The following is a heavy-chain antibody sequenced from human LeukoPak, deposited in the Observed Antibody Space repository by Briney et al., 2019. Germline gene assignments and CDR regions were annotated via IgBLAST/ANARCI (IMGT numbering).Heavy chain of an antibody. J-gene: IGHJ5*02. CDR3: ARDQSGEWELLSGWWFDP. D-gene: IGHD1-26*01. CDR2: INPSGGST. Sequence: ASVKVSCKASGYTFTGYYMHWVRQAPGQGLEWMGWINPSGGSTSYAQKFQGRVTMTRDMSTSTVYMELSSLRSEDTAVYYCARDQSGEWELLSGWWFDPWGQGTLVTVSS. V-gene: IGHV1-46*01. CDR1: GYTFTGYY.